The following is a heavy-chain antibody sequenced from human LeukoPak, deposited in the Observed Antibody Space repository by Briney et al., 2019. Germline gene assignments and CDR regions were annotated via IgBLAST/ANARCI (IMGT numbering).Heavy chain of an antibody. CDR2: IVVGSGNT. V-gene: IGHV1-58*02. J-gene: IGHJ6*02. CDR1: GFTFTSSA. D-gene: IGHD6-6*01. Sequence: VASVKVSCKASGFTFTSSAMQWVRQARGQRLEWIGWIVVGSGNTNYAQKFQERATITRDMSTSTAYMELSSLRSEDTAVYYCAAESSPAPFYYYGMDVWGQGTTVTVSS. CDR3: AAESSPAPFYYYGMDV.